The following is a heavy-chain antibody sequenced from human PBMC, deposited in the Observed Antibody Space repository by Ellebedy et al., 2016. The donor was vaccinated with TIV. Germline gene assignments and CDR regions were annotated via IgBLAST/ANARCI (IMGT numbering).Heavy chain of an antibody. CDR1: GFTVSANY. J-gene: IGHJ4*02. D-gene: IGHD6-19*01. CDR2: TYSGGSA. Sequence: GESLKISCAASGFTVSANYMAWVRQAPGKGLEWVSVTYSGGSAYYADSVKGRFTISRDNSKNTVYLQMNSLRAEDTAVYYCARVREAGDFDYWGQGTLVTVSS. V-gene: IGHV3-66*01. CDR3: ARVREAGDFDY.